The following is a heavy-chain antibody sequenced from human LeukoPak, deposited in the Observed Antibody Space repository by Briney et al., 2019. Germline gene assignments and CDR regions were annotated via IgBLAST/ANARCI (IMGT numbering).Heavy chain of an antibody. CDR1: GFTFSSYW. Sequence: GGSLRLSCAASGFTFSSYWMHWVRQAPGKGLVWASLINSDGSSTTYADSVKGRFTISRDNAKNTLYLQMNSLRAEDSAVYYCARAITESIAVAGTLDYWGQGTLVTVSS. D-gene: IGHD6-19*01. J-gene: IGHJ4*02. CDR3: ARAITESIAVAGTLDY. V-gene: IGHV3-74*01. CDR2: INSDGSST.